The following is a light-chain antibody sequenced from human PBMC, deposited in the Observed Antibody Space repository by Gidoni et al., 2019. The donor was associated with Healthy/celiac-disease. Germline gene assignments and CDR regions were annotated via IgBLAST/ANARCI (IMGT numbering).Light chain of an antibody. V-gene: IGLV4-60*03. CDR1: RGHSSSI. CDR3: KTWDSITQV. Sequence: QPVHTQSSSASSSLGSTVKLTCTMSRGHSSSISAWHQQQPGKASRYWMKLEGSGSYNKGSGVPVRFSGSSSGADRYLTIANLQSEDEADYYCKTWDSITQVFGGGTKLPGL. CDR2: LEGSGSY. J-gene: IGLJ3*02.